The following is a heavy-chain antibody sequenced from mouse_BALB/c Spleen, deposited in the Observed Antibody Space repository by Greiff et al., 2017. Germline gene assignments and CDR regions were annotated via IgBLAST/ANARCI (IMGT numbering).Heavy chain of an antibody. CDR2: IYPGNVNT. CDR3: ATGGFYYAMDY. J-gene: IGHJ4*01. CDR1: GYTFTSYY. V-gene: IGHV1S56*01. Sequence: QVQLQQSGPELVKPGASVRISCKASGYTFTSYYIHWVKQRPGQGLEWIGWIYPGNVNTKYNEKFKGKATLTADKSSSTAYMQLSSLTSEDSAVYFCATGGFYYAMDYWGQGTSVTVSS.